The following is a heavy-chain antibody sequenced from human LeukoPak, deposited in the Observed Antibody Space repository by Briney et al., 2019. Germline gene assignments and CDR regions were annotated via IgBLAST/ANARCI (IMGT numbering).Heavy chain of an antibody. CDR3: TPSPGYYDSSGYYRSSRWFDP. Sequence: GGSLRLSCAASGFTVSSNYMSWVRQAPGKGLEWVSVIYSGGSTYYADSVKGRFTISRHNSKNTLYLQMNSLKTEDTAVYYCTPSPGYYDSSGYYRSSRWFDPWGQGTLVTVSS. J-gene: IGHJ5*02. D-gene: IGHD3-22*01. V-gene: IGHV3-53*01. CDR1: GFTVSSNY. CDR2: IYSGGST.